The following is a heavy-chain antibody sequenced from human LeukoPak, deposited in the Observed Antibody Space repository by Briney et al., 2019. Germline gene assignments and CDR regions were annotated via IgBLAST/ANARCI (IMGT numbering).Heavy chain of an antibody. CDR2: IKQDGSEK. CDR1: GFTFSDAW. D-gene: IGHD5-18*01. V-gene: IGHV3-7*01. CDR3: ASEGEIGYGYLY. J-gene: IGHJ4*02. Sequence: GGSLRLSCAASGFTFSDAWMSWVRQAPGKGLEWVANIKQDGSEKNCVDSVKGRFTISRDNAKNSLYLQMNSLRVEDTAVYYCASEGEIGYGYLYWGQGTLVTVSS.